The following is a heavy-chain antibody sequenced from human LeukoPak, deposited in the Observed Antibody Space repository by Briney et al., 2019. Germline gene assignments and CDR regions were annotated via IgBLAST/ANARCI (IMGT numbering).Heavy chain of an antibody. CDR3: ARAQSCSGGSCVDAFDI. Sequence: ASVKVSCKASGYTFTGYYMHWVRQAPGQGLEWMGIINPSGGSTSYAQKFQGRVTMTRDMSTSTVYMELSSLRSEDTAVYYCARAQSCSGGSCVDAFDIWGQGTMVTVSS. V-gene: IGHV1-46*01. CDR2: INPSGGST. CDR1: GYTFTGYY. D-gene: IGHD2-15*01. J-gene: IGHJ3*02.